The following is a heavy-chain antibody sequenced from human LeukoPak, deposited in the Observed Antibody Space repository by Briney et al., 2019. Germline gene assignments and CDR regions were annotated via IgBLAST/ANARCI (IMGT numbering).Heavy chain of an antibody. V-gene: IGHV3-30-3*01. D-gene: IGHD6-13*01. CDR3: ARGRIAAAGTGFWSY. CDR2: ISYDGSNK. Sequence: GGSLRLSCAASGFTFSSYAMHWVRQAPGKGLEWVAVISYDGSNKYYADSVKGRFTISRDNSKNTLYLQMNSLRAEDTAVYYCARGRIAAAGTGFWSYWGQGTLVTVSS. J-gene: IGHJ4*02. CDR1: GFTFSSYA.